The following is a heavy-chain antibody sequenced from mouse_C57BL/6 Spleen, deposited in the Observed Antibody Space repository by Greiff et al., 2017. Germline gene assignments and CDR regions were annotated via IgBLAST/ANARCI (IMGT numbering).Heavy chain of an antibody. CDR2: IHPSDSDT. J-gene: IGHJ1*03. CDR3: SMEDGYYRYFDV. D-gene: IGHD2-3*01. V-gene: IGHV1-74*01. CDR1: GYTFTSYW. Sequence: QVQLQQPGAELVKPGASVQVSCKASGYTFTSYWMPWVRQRPGHGLEWIGSIHPSDSDTNYHHKVKGKATLTVDKASSTAYMQLSNLTSEDSSVYYCSMEDGYYRYFDVWGTGTTVTVSS.